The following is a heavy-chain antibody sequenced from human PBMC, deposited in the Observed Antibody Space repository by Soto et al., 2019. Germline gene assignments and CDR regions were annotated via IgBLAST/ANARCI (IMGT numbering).Heavy chain of an antibody. CDR2: IYHSGTT. Sequence: SETLSLTCTVSGGSISGNYWGWVRQPPGKGLEWIGAIYHSGTTYFNPSLKSRVTMAIDTSKNQFSLSLASVAAADTAMYYCARGMNPQDYWGQGTLVTVSS. CDR3: ARGMNPQDY. D-gene: IGHD6-13*01. J-gene: IGHJ4*02. V-gene: IGHV4-59*12. CDR1: GGSISGNY.